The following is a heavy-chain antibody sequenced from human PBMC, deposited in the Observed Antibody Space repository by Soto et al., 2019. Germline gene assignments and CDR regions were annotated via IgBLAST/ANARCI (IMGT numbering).Heavy chain of an antibody. CDR3: ARRIVATETFDY. CDR1: GDTISTGGYS. D-gene: IGHD5-12*01. Sequence: SETLSLTCAVSGDTISTGGYSWAWIRQPPGRRLEWIGFIYYAGNTNYNPSLKSRVIISVDTSKNQFSLTVTSVTAADTAVYYCARRIVATETFDYWRAREPWSPSPQ. J-gene: IGHJ4*02. V-gene: IGHV4-61*05. CDR2: IYYAGNT.